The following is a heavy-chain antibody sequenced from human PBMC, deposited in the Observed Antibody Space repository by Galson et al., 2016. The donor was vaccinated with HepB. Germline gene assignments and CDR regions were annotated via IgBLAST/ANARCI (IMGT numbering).Heavy chain of an antibody. V-gene: IGHV4-39*02. CDR2: IYYSGTT. CDR1: GDSITSSRYY. CDR3: ASLHIAAAGDFNY. J-gene: IGHJ4*02. Sequence: ETLSLTCTVSGDSITSSRYYWAWVRQPPGKGLEWVGTIYYSGTTYYEPSLKSRVTMSVDTSKNHFSLNLSSVTAADTAVYYCASLHIAAAGDFNYWGQGTPVLVSS. D-gene: IGHD6-13*01.